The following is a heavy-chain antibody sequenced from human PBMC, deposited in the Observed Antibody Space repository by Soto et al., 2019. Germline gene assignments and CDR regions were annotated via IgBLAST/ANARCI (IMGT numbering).Heavy chain of an antibody. D-gene: IGHD1-26*01. J-gene: IGHJ4*02. CDR3: AKSALIVGAIVPNIDD. V-gene: IGHV3-66*01. Sequence: PGGSLRLSCAASGFTISSNYMSWVRQAPGKGLEWVSVIYSSGSTYYADSVKGRFTISRDNSKNTLYLQMNSLRAEDTAVYYCAKSALIVGAIVPNIDDWGQGTLVTVSS. CDR1: GFTISSNY. CDR2: IYSSGST.